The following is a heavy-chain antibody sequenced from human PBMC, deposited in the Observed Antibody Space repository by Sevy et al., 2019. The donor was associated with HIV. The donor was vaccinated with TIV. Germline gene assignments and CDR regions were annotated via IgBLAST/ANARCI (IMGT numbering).Heavy chain of an antibody. J-gene: IGHJ6*02. D-gene: IGHD2-15*01. CDR3: ARASTAGILRGSRYYYYGMDV. CDR2: IYYSGST. Sequence: SETLSLTCTVSGGSISSYYWSWIRQPPGKGLEWIGYIYYSGSTNYNPSLKSRVTISVDTSKNQFSLKLSSVTAADTAGYYCARASTAGILRGSRYYYYGMDVWGQGTTVTVSS. V-gene: IGHV4-59*01. CDR1: GGSISSYY.